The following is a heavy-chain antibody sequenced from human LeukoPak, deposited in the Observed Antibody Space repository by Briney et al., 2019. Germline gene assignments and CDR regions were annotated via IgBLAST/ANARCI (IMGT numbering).Heavy chain of an antibody. CDR1: GYIFTDYY. J-gene: IGHJ5*02. Sequence: GASVKVSCKASGYIFTDYYMHWVRQAPGQGLEWMGWINPNSGGTDYAQKFQGRVTMTRDTSISTAYMELSRLRSDDTAVYYCARQEFLRWFDPWGQGTLVTVSS. CDR2: INPNSGGT. V-gene: IGHV1-2*02. D-gene: IGHD2-21*01. CDR3: ARQEFLRWFDP.